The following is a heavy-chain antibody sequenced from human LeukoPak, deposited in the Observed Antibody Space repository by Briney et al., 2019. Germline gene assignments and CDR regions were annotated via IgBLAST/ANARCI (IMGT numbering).Heavy chain of an antibody. CDR2: IFYGGKT. CDR3: ARPSSGSYSDAFDI. D-gene: IGHD1-26*01. CDR1: GGSISSSSYY. V-gene: IGHV4-39*07. J-gene: IGHJ3*02. Sequence: PSETLSLTCTVSGGSISSSSYYWAWIRQPPGKGLEWIGSIFYGGKTYYNPSLKSRVTISVDTSKNQFSLKLSSVTAADTAVYYCARPSSGSYSDAFDIWGQGTMVTVSS.